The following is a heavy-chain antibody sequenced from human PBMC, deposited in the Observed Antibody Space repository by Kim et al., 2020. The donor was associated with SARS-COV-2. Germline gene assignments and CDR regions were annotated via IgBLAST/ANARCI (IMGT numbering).Heavy chain of an antibody. D-gene: IGHD2-8*01. CDR2: IYSGGST. J-gene: IGHJ6*02. CDR1: GLTVSSNY. Sequence: GGSLRLSCAASGLTVSSNYMSWVRQAPGKGLEWVSVIYSGGSTYYADSVKGRFTISRDNSKNTLYLQMNSLRAEDTAVYYCARHRDVLGMDVWGQGTTVTVSS. V-gene: IGHV3-53*01. CDR3: ARHRDVLGMDV.